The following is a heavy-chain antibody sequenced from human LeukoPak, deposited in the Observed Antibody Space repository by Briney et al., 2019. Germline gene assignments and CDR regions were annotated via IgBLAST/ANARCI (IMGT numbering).Heavy chain of an antibody. CDR3: AREYGSGSYTGIDY. Sequence: ASVKVSFRASGYTFTSYGISWVRQAPGQGLEWMGWISAYNGNTNYAQKLQGRVTMTTDTSTSTAYMELRSLRSDDTAVYYCAREYGSGSYTGIDYWGQGTLVTVSS. CDR1: GYTFTSYG. V-gene: IGHV1-18*01. CDR2: ISAYNGNT. J-gene: IGHJ4*02. D-gene: IGHD3-10*01.